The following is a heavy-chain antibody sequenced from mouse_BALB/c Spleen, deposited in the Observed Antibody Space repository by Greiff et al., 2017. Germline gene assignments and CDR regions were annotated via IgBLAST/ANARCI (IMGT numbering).Heavy chain of an antibody. D-gene: IGHD1-2*01. Sequence: QVQLQQSGAELVRPGVSVKISCKGSGYTFTDYAMHWVKQSHAKSLEWIGVISTYYGDASYNQKFKGKATMTVDKSSSTAYMELARLTSEDSAIYYCAREETTADFDYWGQGTTLTVSS. CDR1: GYTFTDYA. CDR2: ISTYYGDA. J-gene: IGHJ2*01. V-gene: IGHV1S137*01. CDR3: AREETTADFDY.